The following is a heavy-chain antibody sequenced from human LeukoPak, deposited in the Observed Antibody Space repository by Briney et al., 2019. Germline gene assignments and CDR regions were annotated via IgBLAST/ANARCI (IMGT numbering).Heavy chain of an antibody. CDR1: GFTFSSYA. D-gene: IGHD6-19*01. CDR3: ARGLSGWYGL. CDR2: ISYDGSNK. Sequence: GRSLRLSCAASGFTFSSYAMHWVRQAPGKGLEWVAVISYDGSNKYYADSVKGRFTISRDNSKNTLYLQMNSLRAEDTAVYYCARGLSGWYGLWGQGTLVTVSS. V-gene: IGHV3-30*04. J-gene: IGHJ4*02.